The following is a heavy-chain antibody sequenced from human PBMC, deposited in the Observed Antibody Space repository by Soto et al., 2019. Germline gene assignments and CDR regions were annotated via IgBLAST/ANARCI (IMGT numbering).Heavy chain of an antibody. D-gene: IGHD3-22*01. CDR1: GFIFSNAW. CDR2: IKSKTDGGTT. V-gene: IGHV3-15*01. CDR3: TSGYYYESSAYYY. J-gene: IGHJ4*01. Sequence: GGSLRLSCAASGFIFSNAWMSWVRQAPGKGLEWVGRIKSKTDGGTTDYAAPVKGRFTISRDDSKNTLYLQMNSLKTEDTAVYYCTSGYYYESSAYYYWGHGTLVTVSS.